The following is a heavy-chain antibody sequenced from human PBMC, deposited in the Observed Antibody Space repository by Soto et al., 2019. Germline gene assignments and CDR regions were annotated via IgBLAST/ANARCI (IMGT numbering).Heavy chain of an antibody. CDR2: MNPNSGNT. CDR3: ARKRAEPAAILRGFGAQKAARPRRYYYYGMDV. CDR1: GYTFTSYD. D-gene: IGHD2-2*02. V-gene: IGHV1-8*01. Sequence: QVQLVQSGAEVKKPGASVKVSCKASGYTFTSYDINWVRQATGQGLEWMGWMNPNSGNTGYAQKFQGRVTMTRNTSISTAYMELSSLRSEDMAVYYCARKRAEPAAILRGFGAQKAARPRRYYYYGMDVWGQGTTVTVSS. J-gene: IGHJ6*02.